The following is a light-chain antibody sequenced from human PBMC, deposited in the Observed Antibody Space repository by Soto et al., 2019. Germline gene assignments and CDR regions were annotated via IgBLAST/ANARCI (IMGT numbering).Light chain of an antibody. J-gene: IGLJ1*01. V-gene: IGLV2-23*01. CDR1: SSTVGGFNV. Sequence: QSVLTQPASVSGSPGQSITISCTGTSSTVGGFNVVSWYQQHPGKAPKVIIYEGIKRPSGVSNRFSGSNSGSTASLTISGLQAEDEADYYCCSYVGATTYVFGNGT. CDR3: CSYVGATTYV. CDR2: EGI.